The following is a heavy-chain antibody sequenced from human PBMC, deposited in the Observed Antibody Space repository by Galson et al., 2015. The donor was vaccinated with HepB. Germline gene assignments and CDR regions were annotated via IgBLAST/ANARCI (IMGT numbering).Heavy chain of an antibody. D-gene: IGHD4-23*01. CDR2: IKTDGSEH. CDR1: GFTFRNYW. V-gene: IGHV3-7*03. J-gene: IGHJ4*01. CDR3: TRDWEDLGGNFDC. Sequence: SLRLSCAVSGFTFRNYWMSWVRQTAGKGLEWVANIKTDGSEHYYVDSVRGRFTISRDNAKNSLYLQMDSLRAEDTAVYYCTRDWEDLGGNFDCWGRGTLVAVSS.